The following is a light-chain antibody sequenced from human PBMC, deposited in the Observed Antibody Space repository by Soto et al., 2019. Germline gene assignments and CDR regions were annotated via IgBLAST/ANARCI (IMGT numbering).Light chain of an antibody. CDR1: NSNIGNNA. CDR2: YDD. Sequence: QSVLTQPPSVSEAPRQSVTISCSGSNSNIGNNAVNWYQQLPGQAPKLLIFYDDLLPSGVSDRFSGSRSGTSASLAISGLQSEDEADYYCATWDDSLNGWVFGGGTKLTVL. V-gene: IGLV1-36*01. J-gene: IGLJ3*02. CDR3: ATWDDSLNGWV.